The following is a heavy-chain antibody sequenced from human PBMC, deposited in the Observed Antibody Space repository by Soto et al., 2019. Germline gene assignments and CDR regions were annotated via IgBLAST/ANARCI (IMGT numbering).Heavy chain of an antibody. D-gene: IGHD1-26*01. CDR1: GGTFTNYA. J-gene: IGHJ4*02. CDR3: ARDHSLLGGTYYFDD. Sequence: QVQLVQSGAEVKKPGSSVKVSCKASGGTFTNYAFSWVRQAPGQGLEWMGGIIPIISSAKYAQKFQGRVTITADESTSTAYMELSSLSSEDTAICYCARDHSLLGGTYYFDDWGQGTLVTVSS. CDR2: IIPIISSA. V-gene: IGHV1-69*01.